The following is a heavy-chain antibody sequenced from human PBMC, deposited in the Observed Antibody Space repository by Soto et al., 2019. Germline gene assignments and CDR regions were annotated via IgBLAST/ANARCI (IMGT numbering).Heavy chain of an antibody. CDR3: ARGNDILTYYYYGMDV. V-gene: IGHV4-59*01. CDR1: GGSISSYY. CDR2: IYYSGST. J-gene: IGHJ6*02. Sequence: SETLSLTCTVSGGSISSYYWSWIRQPPGKGLEWIGYIYYSGSTNYNPSLKSRVTISVDTSNNQFSLKLSSVTAADTAVYYCARGNDILTYYYYGMDVWGQGTTVTVSS. D-gene: IGHD3-9*01.